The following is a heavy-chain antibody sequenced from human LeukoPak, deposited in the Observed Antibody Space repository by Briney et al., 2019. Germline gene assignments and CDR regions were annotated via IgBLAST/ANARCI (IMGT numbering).Heavy chain of an antibody. V-gene: IGHV1-69*13. CDR1: GYTFTGYY. Sequence: SVKVSCKASGYTFTGYYMHWVRQAPGQGLEWMGGIIPIFGTANYAQKFQGRVTITADESTSTACMELSSLRSEDTAVYYCARGGELTHSSSWEYMDVWGKGTTVTISS. D-gene: IGHD6-13*01. CDR3: ARGGELTHSSSWEYMDV. J-gene: IGHJ6*03. CDR2: IIPIFGTA.